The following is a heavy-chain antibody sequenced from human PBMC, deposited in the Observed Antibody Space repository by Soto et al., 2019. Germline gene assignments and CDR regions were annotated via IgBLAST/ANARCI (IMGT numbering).Heavy chain of an antibody. Sequence: ASVKVSCKASGYAFTNYAMHWVRQAPGQRLEWMGWINAGNGNTKYSQKFQGRVTITRDTSANTAYMELSSLTFEDTAVYYCARDLYFIGGSHYSGWFDPWGPGTLVTVSS. D-gene: IGHD2-15*01. J-gene: IGHJ5*02. CDR2: INAGNGNT. CDR1: GYAFTNYA. CDR3: ARDLYFIGGSHYSGWFDP. V-gene: IGHV1-3*01.